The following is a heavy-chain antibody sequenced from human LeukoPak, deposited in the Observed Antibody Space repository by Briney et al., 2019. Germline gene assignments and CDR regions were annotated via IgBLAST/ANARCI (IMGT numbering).Heavy chain of an antibody. CDR2: IYHSGST. J-gene: IGHJ5*02. D-gene: IGHD3-10*01. Sequence: SETLSLTCAVSGGSIKSNNWWSWVRQPPGKGLEWIGEIYHSGSTNYNPSLESRLSISQDMSKNQFSLKLSSVTAADTAVYYCARHLMVRGALNWFDPWGQGTLVTVSS. CDR1: GGSIKSNNW. V-gene: IGHV4-4*02. CDR3: ARHLMVRGALNWFDP.